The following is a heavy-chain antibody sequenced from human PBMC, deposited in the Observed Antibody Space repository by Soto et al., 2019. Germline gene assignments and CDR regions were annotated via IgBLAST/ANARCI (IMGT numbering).Heavy chain of an antibody. CDR2: IKQDGSEK. V-gene: IGHV3-7*01. J-gene: IGHJ3*02. Sequence: GSLRLSCAASGFTFSSFWLSLVRQAPGKGPGGVANIKQDGSEKYYVDSVKGRFTISRDNAKNSLYLKMNCLRAEDTAVYYCARVTGYNGNHSPHSFDIWGQGTMVTVSS. CDR3: ARVTGYNGNHSPHSFDI. D-gene: IGHD1-20*01. CDR1: GFTFSSFW.